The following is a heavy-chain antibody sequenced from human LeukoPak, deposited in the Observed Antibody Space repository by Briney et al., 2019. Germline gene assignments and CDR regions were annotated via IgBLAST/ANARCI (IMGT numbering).Heavy chain of an antibody. CDR2: ISNSGGDT. J-gene: IGHJ1*01. D-gene: IGHD2-15*01. CDR3: AQQLGYCSGGTCYFSY. V-gene: IGHV3-23*01. CDR1: GFTFSSYA. Sequence: GGSLRLSCAASGFTFSSYAMSWVRQAPGKGLEWVAAISNSGGDTFYSDSGKGRFTIARDNSKNTLYLQMNSLRVDDTAVYYCAQQLGYCSGGTCYFSYWGQGTLVTVSS.